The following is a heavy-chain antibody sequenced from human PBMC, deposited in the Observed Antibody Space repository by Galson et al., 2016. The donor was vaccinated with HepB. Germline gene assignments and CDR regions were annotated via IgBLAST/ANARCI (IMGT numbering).Heavy chain of an antibody. CDR2: ISYDGNTD. J-gene: IGHJ4*02. CDR1: GFTFSNYA. D-gene: IGHD1-26*01. V-gene: IGHV3-30-3*01. Sequence: SLRLSCAASGFTFSNYAFHWVRQTPDKGLEWVALISYDGNTDYYADSVKGRFTISRDNSMNSVFLQMNSLRPEDTAVYYCARDLRGSYIFDYWDQGTLVTVSS. CDR3: ARDLRGSYIFDY.